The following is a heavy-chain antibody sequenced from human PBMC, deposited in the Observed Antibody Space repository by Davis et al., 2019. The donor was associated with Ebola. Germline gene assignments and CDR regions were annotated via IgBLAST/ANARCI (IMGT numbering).Heavy chain of an antibody. CDR1: GFTFSSYG. Sequence: GESLKISCAASGFTFSSYGMHWVRQAPGKGLEWVAVISYDGSNKYYADSVKGRFTISRDNSKNTLYLQMNSLRAEDTAVYYCARERRWYYYDSSGYRPWGQGTLVTVSS. D-gene: IGHD3-22*01. J-gene: IGHJ5*02. V-gene: IGHV3-30*03. CDR2: ISYDGSNK. CDR3: ARERRWYYYDSSGYRP.